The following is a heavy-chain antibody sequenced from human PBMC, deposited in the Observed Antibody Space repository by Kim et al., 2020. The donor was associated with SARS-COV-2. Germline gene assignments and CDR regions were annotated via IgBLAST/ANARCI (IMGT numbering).Heavy chain of an antibody. CDR3: AKDQGDTAISHYGMDV. V-gene: IGHV3-30*02. D-gene: IGHD5-18*01. Sequence: SEKGRFTISRDNSKNTLYLQMNSLRAEDTAVYYCAKDQGDTAISHYGMDVWGQGTTVTVSS. J-gene: IGHJ6*02.